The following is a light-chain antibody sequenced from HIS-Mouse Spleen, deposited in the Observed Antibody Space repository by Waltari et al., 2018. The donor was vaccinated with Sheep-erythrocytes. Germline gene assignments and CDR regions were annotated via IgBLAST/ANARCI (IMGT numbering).Light chain of an antibody. CDR1: SSDVGGYNY. CDR2: EVS. J-gene: IGLJ3*02. V-gene: IGLV2-8*01. Sequence: QSALTQPPSASGSPGQSVTISCTGTSSDVGGYNYVSWYQQHPGKAPKLMIYEVSKRPSGVPDRVSGAKSGNTAYLTVSGLQAEDEADYYCSSYAGSNNWVFGGGTKLTVL. CDR3: SSYAGSNNWV.